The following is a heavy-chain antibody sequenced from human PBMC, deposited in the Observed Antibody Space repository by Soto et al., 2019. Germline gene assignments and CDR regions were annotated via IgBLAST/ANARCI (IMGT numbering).Heavy chain of an antibody. J-gene: IGHJ4*02. Sequence: PGGSLRLSCSASGFTFSSYDMHWVRQGPGKGLEWVSAIGTAGDTNYAGSVKGRFTISRENAKNSLYLQMNSLRAGDTAIYFCARAIGPTLSDYWGQGTLVTASA. CDR2: IGTAGDT. CDR1: GFTFSSYD. V-gene: IGHV3-13*04. D-gene: IGHD3-22*01. CDR3: ARAIGPTLSDY.